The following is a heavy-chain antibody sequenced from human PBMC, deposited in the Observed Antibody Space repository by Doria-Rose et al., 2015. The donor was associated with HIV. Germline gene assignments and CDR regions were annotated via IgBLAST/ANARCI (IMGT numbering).Heavy chain of an antibody. J-gene: IGHJ4*02. Sequence: QITLKGSGPVLVKPTETLTLTCTVSGVSLSSPGMGVSWIRQPPGKALEWLANIFSDDESSYKTSLKSRLTISSGTSKSQVVLPMTDMDPVDTATHYCARIKSSRWYHKYYFDFWGQGTLVIVSA. CDR1: GVSLSSPGMG. CDR2: IFSDDES. CDR3: ARIKSSRWYHKYYFDF. D-gene: IGHD6-13*01. V-gene: IGHV2-26*01.